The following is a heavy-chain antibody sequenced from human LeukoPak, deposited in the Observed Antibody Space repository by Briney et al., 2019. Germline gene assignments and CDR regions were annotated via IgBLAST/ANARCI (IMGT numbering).Heavy chain of an antibody. CDR1: GFTVSSNY. CDR2: IYSGGDT. CDR3: ARESGYSGYDPFYY. D-gene: IGHD5-12*01. Sequence: GGSLRLSCAASGFTVSSNYMSWVRQAPGKGLEWVSVIYSGGDTYYADSVKGRFTISRDNSKNTLYLQMNTLRAENTAVYYCARESGYSGYDPFYYWGPGTLVTVSS. V-gene: IGHV3-53*01. J-gene: IGHJ4*02.